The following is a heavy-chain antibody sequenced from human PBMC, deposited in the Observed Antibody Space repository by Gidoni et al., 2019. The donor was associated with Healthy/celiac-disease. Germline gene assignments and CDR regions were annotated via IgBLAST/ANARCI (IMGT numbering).Heavy chain of an antibody. Sequence: QVQLVQSGAEVKKPGSSVKVSCKASGGTFSSYAISWVRQAPGQGLEWMGGIIPIFGTANYAQKFQGRVTITADESTSTAYMELSSLRSEDTAVYYCAREGSSGGINDYYGMDVWGQGTTVTVSS. CDR2: IIPIFGTA. CDR3: AREGSSGGINDYYGMDV. CDR1: GGTFSSYA. V-gene: IGHV1-69*01. J-gene: IGHJ6*02. D-gene: IGHD2-15*01.